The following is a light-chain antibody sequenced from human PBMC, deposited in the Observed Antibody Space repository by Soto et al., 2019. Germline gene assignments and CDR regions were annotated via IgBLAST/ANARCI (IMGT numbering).Light chain of an antibody. CDR3: CSYAGSSTYV. Sequence: VLTQPASVSGSPGQSITISCTGTSSDVGSYNLVSWYQQHPGKAPKLMIYEGSKRPSGVSNRFSGSKSGNTASLTISGLQAEDEADYYCCSYAGSSTYVFGTGTKVTVL. CDR2: EGS. V-gene: IGLV2-23*01. CDR1: SSDVGSYNL. J-gene: IGLJ1*01.